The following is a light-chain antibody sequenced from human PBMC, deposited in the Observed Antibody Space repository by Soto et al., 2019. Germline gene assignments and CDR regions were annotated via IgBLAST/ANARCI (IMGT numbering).Light chain of an antibody. J-gene: IGKJ3*01. Sequence: EIVLTQSPGTLSLCPGERATLSCRASQSVSSSYLAWYQQKPGQAPRLLIYGASSRATGIPDRFSGSGSGTEFTLTISSLEPEDFAVYYCQQFGSSPLFTFGPGTKVDVK. V-gene: IGKV3-20*01. CDR3: QQFGSSPLFT. CDR2: GAS. CDR1: QSVSSSY.